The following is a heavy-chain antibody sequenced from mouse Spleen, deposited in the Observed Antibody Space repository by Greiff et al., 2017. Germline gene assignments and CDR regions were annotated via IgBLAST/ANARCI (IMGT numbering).Heavy chain of an antibody. Sequence: EVKLMESGPELVKPGASVKISCKASGYSFTDYNMNWVKQSNGKSLEWIGVINPNYGTTSYNQKFKGKATLTVDQSSSTAYMQLNSLTSEDSAVYYCARGGKLGLRSYAMDYWGQGTSVTVSS. CDR2: INPNYGTT. V-gene: IGHV1-39*01. J-gene: IGHJ4*01. CDR3: ARGGKLGLRSYAMDY. D-gene: IGHD3-1*01. CDR1: GYSFTDYN.